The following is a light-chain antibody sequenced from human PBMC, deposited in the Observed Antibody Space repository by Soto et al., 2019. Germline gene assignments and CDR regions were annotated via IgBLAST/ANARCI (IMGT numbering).Light chain of an antibody. CDR3: RRKGSSPAWT. CDR2: GAS. CDR1: QSVSSSY. Sequence: EIVLTQSPGTLSLSPGERATLSCRASQSVSSSYLAWYQQKPGQAPRLLIYGASSRATGIPDRFSGSGSGTDFTLTTSRLEPEDFAVYYCRRKGSSPAWTSGKGPRWKSN. J-gene: IGKJ1*01. V-gene: IGKV3-20*01.